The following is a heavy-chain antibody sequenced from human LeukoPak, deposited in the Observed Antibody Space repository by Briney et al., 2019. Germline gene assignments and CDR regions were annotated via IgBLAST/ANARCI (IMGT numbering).Heavy chain of an antibody. Sequence: GASVKVSCKASGYTFTGYYMHWVRQAPGQGLEWMGWINPNSGGTNYAQKFQGRVTMTRDTSISTAYMELSRLRSDDTAVYYCARAVRSWVYYFDYWGQGTLVTVSS. CDR2: INPNSGGT. CDR3: ARAVRSWVYYFDY. CDR1: GYTFTGYY. V-gene: IGHV1-2*02. D-gene: IGHD6-13*01. J-gene: IGHJ4*02.